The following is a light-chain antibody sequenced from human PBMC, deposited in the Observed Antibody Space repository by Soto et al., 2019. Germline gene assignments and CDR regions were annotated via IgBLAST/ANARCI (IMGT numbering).Light chain of an antibody. Sequence: EIVLTQSPGTLSLSPGERATLSCRASQTVSSTYLAWYQQRPGQAPRLLIFGTSNRATDIPDRFSASGSGTEFTLTISSLQPEDFATYYCQQSHNAPLTFGGGTKVDIK. J-gene: IGKJ4*01. V-gene: IGKV3-20*01. CDR1: QTVSSTY. CDR2: GTS. CDR3: QQSHNAPLT.